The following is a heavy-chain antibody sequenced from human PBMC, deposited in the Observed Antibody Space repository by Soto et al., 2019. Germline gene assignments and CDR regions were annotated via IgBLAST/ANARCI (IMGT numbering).Heavy chain of an antibody. CDR1: GFTFSFYA. CDR3: AKEQTWPLTHAFEI. Sequence: EVQLLESGGGLVQPGGSLRLSCAASGFTFSFYAMNWVRQAPGKGLEWVSTISGSGGSPYYAGSVKGRFTISGDNSKNTLYLQMNSLRAEDSAVYYCAKEQTWPLTHAFEIWGQGTMVTVSS. D-gene: IGHD7-27*01. J-gene: IGHJ3*02. V-gene: IGHV3-23*01. CDR2: ISGSGGSP.